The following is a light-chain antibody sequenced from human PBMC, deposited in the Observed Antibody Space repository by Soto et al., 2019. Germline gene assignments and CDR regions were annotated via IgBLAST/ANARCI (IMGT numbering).Light chain of an antibody. Sequence: QPVLTQSTSASASLGASVNLTCTLSSGHSNYAIAWHQQQPEKGPRYFMNVNSDGSHTKGDGIPDRFSGSSSGADRYLTISSLQAEDEGDYYCQTWGTGIPVFGGGTKVTVL. CDR1: SGHSNYA. V-gene: IGLV4-69*02. J-gene: IGLJ3*02. CDR3: QTWGTGIPV. CDR2: VNSDGSH.